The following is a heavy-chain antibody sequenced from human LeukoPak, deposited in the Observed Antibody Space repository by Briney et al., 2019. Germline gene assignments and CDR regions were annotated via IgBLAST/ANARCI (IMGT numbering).Heavy chain of an antibody. V-gene: IGHV4-59*08. Sequence: PSETLSLTCTVSGGSISSYYWSWIRQPPGKGLEWIGYIYYSGSTNYNPSLKSRVTISVDTSKNQFSLKLSSVTAADTAVYYCARSTGYSSSLYDFGAFDIWGQGTMVTVSS. CDR3: ARSTGYSSSLYDFGAFDI. CDR2: IYYSGST. CDR1: GGSISSYY. J-gene: IGHJ3*02. D-gene: IGHD6-13*01.